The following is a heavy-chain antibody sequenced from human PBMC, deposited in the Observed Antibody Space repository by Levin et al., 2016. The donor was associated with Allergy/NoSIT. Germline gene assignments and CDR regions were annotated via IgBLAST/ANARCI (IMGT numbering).Heavy chain of an antibody. CDR3: ARSSGHTVTTHGYFQH. Sequence: WIRQPPGKGLEWVAVISYDGSNKYYADSVKGRFTISRDNSKNTLYLQMNSLRAEDTAVYYCARSSGHTVTTHGYFQHWGQGTLVTVSS. CDR2: ISYDGSNK. D-gene: IGHD4-17*01. J-gene: IGHJ1*01. V-gene: IGHV3-30-3*01.